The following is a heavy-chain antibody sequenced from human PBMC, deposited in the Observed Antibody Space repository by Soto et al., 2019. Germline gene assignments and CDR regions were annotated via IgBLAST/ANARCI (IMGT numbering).Heavy chain of an antibody. CDR2: INTNTGNP. CDR3: APSGASSSGGYFDY. V-gene: IGHV7-4-1*01. Sequence: ASVKVSCEASGYTFTSYAMNWVRQAPVQGLEWMVWINTNTGNPTYAQGFTGRFVFSLDTSVSTAYLQICSLKAEDTAVYYCAPSGASSSGGYFDYWGQGTLVTVSS. CDR1: GYTFTSYA. J-gene: IGHJ4*02. D-gene: IGHD6-13*01.